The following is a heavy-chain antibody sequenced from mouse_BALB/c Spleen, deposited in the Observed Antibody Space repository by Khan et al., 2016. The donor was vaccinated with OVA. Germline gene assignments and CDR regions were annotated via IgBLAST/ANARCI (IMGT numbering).Heavy chain of an antibody. Sequence: QVRLQQSGTELARPGASVTMSCKASGYTFANYAMHWVKQRPGQGLEWIGYINPSTGYTNYNQYFSDKATLTTDRSSSTAYMQLSSLTSDDSAVYYCVRNPDPPYDFDYWGQGTTLTVSA. CDR1: GYTFANYA. J-gene: IGHJ2*01. CDR2: INPSTGYT. V-gene: IGHV1-4*01. CDR3: VRNPDPPYDFDY. D-gene: IGHD2-14*01.